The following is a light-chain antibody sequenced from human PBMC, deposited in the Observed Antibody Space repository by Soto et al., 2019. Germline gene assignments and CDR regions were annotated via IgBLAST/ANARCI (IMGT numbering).Light chain of an antibody. Sequence: ERVMTQSPATLSVSPGERATLSCRASQSVSFNLAWYQQKPGQAHRLLIYGASTRATGIPARLSGSGSGTDFTLTISSLQSEDFAVYYCQQYNSWPPIFTFGPGNKGDVK. V-gene: IGKV3-15*01. CDR2: GAS. J-gene: IGKJ3*01. CDR3: QQYNSWPPIFT. CDR1: QSVSFN.